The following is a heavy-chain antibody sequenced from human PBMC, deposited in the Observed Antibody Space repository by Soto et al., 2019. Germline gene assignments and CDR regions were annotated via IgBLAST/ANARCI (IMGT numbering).Heavy chain of an antibody. CDR3: ARDPQPPDY. CDR1: GYTXASYA. CDR2: ISAYNGNT. J-gene: IGHJ4*02. Sequence: ASVKVSCKASGYTXASYAISWMRQAPGQGLEWMGWISAYNGNTNYAQKLQGRVTMTTDTSTSTAYMELRSLRSDDTAVYYCARDPQPPDYWGQGTLVTVSS. V-gene: IGHV1-18*01.